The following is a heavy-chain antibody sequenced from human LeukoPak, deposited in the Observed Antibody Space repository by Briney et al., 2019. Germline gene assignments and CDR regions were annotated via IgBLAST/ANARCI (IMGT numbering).Heavy chain of an antibody. CDR1: GLTFSDYY. D-gene: IGHD3-22*01. J-gene: IGHJ3*02. CDR3: AKPSSGYTAFDI. V-gene: IGHV3-11*01. CDR2: ISSSGNTT. Sequence: GGSLRLSCAASGLTFSDYYMSWIRQAPGKGLEWVSYISSSGNTTRYADSVKGRFTISRDNSKNTLYLQMNSLRAEDTAVYHCAKPSSGYTAFDIWGQGTMVTVSS.